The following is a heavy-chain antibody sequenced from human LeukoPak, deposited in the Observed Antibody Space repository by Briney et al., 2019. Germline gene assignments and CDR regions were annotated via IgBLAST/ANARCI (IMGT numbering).Heavy chain of an antibody. Sequence: SETLSLTCTVSGGSISSSSYYWGWIRQPPGKGLEWIGSIYYRGSTYYNPSLKSRVTISVDTSKNQFSLKLTSVTAADTAVYYCARDRGYQYYYYMDVWGKGTTVTVSS. D-gene: IGHD5-12*01. V-gene: IGHV4-39*07. CDR1: GGSISSSSYY. CDR3: ARDRGYQYYYYMDV. CDR2: IYYRGST. J-gene: IGHJ6*03.